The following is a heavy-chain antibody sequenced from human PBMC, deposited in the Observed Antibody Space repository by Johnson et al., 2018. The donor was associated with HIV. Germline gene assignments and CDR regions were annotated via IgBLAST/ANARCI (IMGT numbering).Heavy chain of an antibody. J-gene: IGHJ3*02. CDR1: GFTFSNAW. Sequence: VQLVESGGGLVKPGGSLRLSCAASGFTFSNAWMSWVRQAPGKGLEWVGRIKSKTDGGTTDYAAPVKGRFTISRDDSKNTLYLQMNSLKTEDTAVYYCTTGAVVTRNLAFDIWGQGTMVTVSS. CDR2: IKSKTDGGTT. V-gene: IGHV3-15*01. CDR3: TTGAVVTRNLAFDI. D-gene: IGHD4-23*01.